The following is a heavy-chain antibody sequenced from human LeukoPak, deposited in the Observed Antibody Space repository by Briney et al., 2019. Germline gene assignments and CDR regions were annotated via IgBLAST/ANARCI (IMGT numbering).Heavy chain of an antibody. J-gene: IGHJ4*02. CDR2: ISTSGSYI. V-gene: IGHV3-21*01. D-gene: IGHD2/OR15-2a*01. Sequence: GGSLRLSCAAPGFTFSKNCMNWVRQAPGKGLEWVSSISTSGSYIYYADSVKGRFTISRDNAKNTLYLQMNSLREEDTAIYYCARDWFHAIDYWGQGTLVTVSS. CDR1: GFTFSKNC. CDR3: ARDWFHAIDY.